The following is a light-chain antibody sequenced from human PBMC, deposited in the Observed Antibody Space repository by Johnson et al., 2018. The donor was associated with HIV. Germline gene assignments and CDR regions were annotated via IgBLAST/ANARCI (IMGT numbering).Light chain of an antibody. Sequence: QSVLTQPPSVSAAPGQTVTISCSGSSSNIGNNYVPWYQQLPGTVPKLLIYDNNKRPSGIPDRFSGSKSGTSATLGITGLQTGDDADYYCGIWDRSLSAYVFGTGAKVNVL. CDR1: SSNIGNNY. V-gene: IGLV1-51*01. CDR2: DNN. CDR3: GIWDRSLSAYV. J-gene: IGLJ1*01.